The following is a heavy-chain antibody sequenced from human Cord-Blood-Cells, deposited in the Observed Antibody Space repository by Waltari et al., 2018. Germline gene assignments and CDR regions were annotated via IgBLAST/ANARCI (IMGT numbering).Heavy chain of an antibody. J-gene: IGHJ4*02. CDR1: GYTLTALS. Sequence: QVQLVQSGAEVKKPGASVKVSCKVSGYTLTALSTHWVRQAPGKGLEWMGGFEPEDGETIYAQKFQGRVTMTEDTSTDTAFMELSSLRSEDTAVYYWATTFTSGSYSHGDYWGQGTLVTVSS. V-gene: IGHV1-24*01. D-gene: IGHD1-26*01. CDR3: ATTFTSGSYSHGDY. CDR2: FEPEDGET.